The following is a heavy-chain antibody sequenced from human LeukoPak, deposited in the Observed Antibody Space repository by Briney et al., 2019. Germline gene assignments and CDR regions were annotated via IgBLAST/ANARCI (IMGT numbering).Heavy chain of an antibody. V-gene: IGHV4-4*07. CDR2: IYTSGST. D-gene: IGHD6-13*01. Sequence: SETLSLTCTVSGGSISSYYWSWIRQPAGKGLEWIGRIYTSGSTNYNPSLKSRVTISVDTSKNQFSLRLSSVTAADTAVYYCARVTGYVMEDYFDYWGQGTLVTVSS. J-gene: IGHJ4*02. CDR1: GGSISSYY. CDR3: ARVTGYVMEDYFDY.